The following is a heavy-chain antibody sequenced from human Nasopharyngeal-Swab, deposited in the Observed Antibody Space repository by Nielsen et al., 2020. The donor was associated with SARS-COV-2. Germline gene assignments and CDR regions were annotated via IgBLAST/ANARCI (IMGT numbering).Heavy chain of an antibody. D-gene: IGHD4-17*01. CDR1: GDSVSSSSAA. CDR2: TYYRSKWYN. Sequence: QTHSLTCAISGDSVSSSSAAWNWIRQSPSRGLEWLGRTYYRSKWYNDYAVSVKSRITINPDTSKNQFSLHLNSVTPEDTAVYYCARARGAYGDYYYYYYTDVWGKGTTVTVSS. J-gene: IGHJ6*03. CDR3: ARARGAYGDYYYYYYTDV. V-gene: IGHV6-1*01.